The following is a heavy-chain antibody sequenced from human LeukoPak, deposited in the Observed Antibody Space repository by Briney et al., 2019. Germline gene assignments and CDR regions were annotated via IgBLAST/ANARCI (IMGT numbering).Heavy chain of an antibody. CDR3: AQGFSSGWYPY. D-gene: IGHD6-19*01. CDR1: GFSVSSFG. V-gene: IGHV3-23*01. Sequence: PGGSLRLSCAVSGFSVSSFGMSWVRQAPGKGLEWISAISLNGETTWYADSVKGRFIISRGNSKNTLCLQLTSLRAEDTAVYYCAQGFSSGWYPYWGQGSLVSVSS. CDR2: ISLNGETT. J-gene: IGHJ4*02.